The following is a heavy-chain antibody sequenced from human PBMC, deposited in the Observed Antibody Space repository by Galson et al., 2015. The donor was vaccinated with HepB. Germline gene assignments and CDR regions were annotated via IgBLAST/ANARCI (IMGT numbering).Heavy chain of an antibody. V-gene: IGHV1-69*13. CDR2: IIPIFGTA. CDR3: AREAWEAVAGRGGYYYYGMDV. CDR1: GGTFSSYA. D-gene: IGHD6-19*01. Sequence: SVKVSCKASGGTFSSYAISWVRQAPGQGLEWMGGIIPIFGTANYAQKFQGRVTITADESTSTAYMELSSLRSEDTAVYYCAREAWEAVAGRGGYYYYGMDVWGQGTTVTVSS. J-gene: IGHJ6*02.